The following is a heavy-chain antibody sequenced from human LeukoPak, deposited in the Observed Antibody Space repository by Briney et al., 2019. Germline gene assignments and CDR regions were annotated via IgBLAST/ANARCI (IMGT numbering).Heavy chain of an antibody. CDR1: GYTFTNYY. J-gene: IGHJ2*01. Sequence: ASVKVSCKASGYTFTNYYMHWVRQAPGQGLEWMGIINPSGGSTSYAQKFQGRVTMTRDMSTSTVYMELSSLRSEDTAVYYCARDSGIAVAAPYWYFDLWGRGTLVTVSS. D-gene: IGHD6-19*01. V-gene: IGHV1-46*01. CDR3: ARDSGIAVAAPYWYFDL. CDR2: INPSGGST.